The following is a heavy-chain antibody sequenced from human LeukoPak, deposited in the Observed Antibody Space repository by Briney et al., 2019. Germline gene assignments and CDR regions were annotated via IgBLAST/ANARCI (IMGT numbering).Heavy chain of an antibody. Sequence: GGSLRLTCAASGFTFSNCAMSWVRQAPGKGREGVSRISGSGGSTYYADSVKGRFTISRDTSKNTLSLQMNSLRAEDTAVYYCAKEIQLWLTLFDYWGQGTLVTVSS. CDR2: ISGSGGST. D-gene: IGHD5-18*01. CDR3: AKEIQLWLTLFDY. V-gene: IGHV3-23*01. J-gene: IGHJ4*02. CDR1: GFTFSNCA.